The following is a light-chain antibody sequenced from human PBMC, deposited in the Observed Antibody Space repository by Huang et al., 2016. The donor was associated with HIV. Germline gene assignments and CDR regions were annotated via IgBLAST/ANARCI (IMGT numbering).Light chain of an antibody. V-gene: IGKV1-27*01. CDR2: AES. Sequence: DIQMTQSPSSLSASIGDRITISCRARQGIGTDLAWYQHKPGKVPNLLIYAESTLQSGVPSRFSGSGSGTNFTLTIGSLQPEDVASYYCQKYNKVPRTFGHGTKVEIK. CDR3: QKYNKVPRT. CDR1: QGIGTD. J-gene: IGKJ1*01.